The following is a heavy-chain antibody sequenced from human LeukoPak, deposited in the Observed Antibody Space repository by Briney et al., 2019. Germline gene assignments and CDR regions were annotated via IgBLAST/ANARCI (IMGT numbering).Heavy chain of an antibody. V-gene: IGHV3-7*04. Sequence: PGGSLRLSCAASGFNFNSYWMSWVRQAPGKGLECVAIIKQDGSEISLVDSVKGRFTISRDNAKSSLYLQMNSLRGEDTAVYYCARARYGSGGYLFDFWGQGTLVTV. D-gene: IGHD3-10*01. CDR1: GFNFNSYW. CDR3: ARARYGSGGYLFDF. J-gene: IGHJ4*02. CDR2: IKQDGSEI.